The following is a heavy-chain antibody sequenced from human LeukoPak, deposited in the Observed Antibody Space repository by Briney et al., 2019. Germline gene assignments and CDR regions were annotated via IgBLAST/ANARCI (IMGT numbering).Heavy chain of an antibody. V-gene: IGHV3-7*03. D-gene: IGHD3-3*01. Sequence: GGSLRLSCAASGFTFSSYWMSWVRQAPGKGLEWVANIKQDGSEKYYVDSVKGRFTISRDNAKNSLYLQMNSLRAEDTAVYYCARDPPNYDFWSGYNHQGYFDYWGQGTLVTVSS. J-gene: IGHJ4*02. CDR2: IKQDGSEK. CDR1: GFTFSSYW. CDR3: ARDPPNYDFWSGYNHQGYFDY.